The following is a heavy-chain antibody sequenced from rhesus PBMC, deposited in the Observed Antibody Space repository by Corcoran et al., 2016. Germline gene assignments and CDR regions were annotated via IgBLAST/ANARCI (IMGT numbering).Heavy chain of an antibody. CDR1: GYSISSGYY. CDR3: ARVGSSWSEWDTVGTEWYFDL. V-gene: IGHV4S14*01. J-gene: IGHJ2*01. D-gene: IGHD5-42*01. CDR2: SYGSGGDN. Sequence: QVQLQESGPGLVKPSETLSLTCAVSGYSISSGYYWGWIRQPPGKGLEWIGSSYGSGGDNYLNPSLKSRVTLSVDTSKNQFSLKLSSVTAADTAVYYCARVGSSWSEWDTVGTEWYFDLWGPGTPITISS.